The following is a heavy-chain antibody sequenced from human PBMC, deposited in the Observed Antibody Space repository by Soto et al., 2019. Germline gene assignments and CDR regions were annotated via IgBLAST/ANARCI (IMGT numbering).Heavy chain of an antibody. CDR1: GGSISSSYW. CDR3: ARVSGSYYYGMDV. Sequence: SETLSLTCAVSGGSISSSYWWSWVRQPPGKGLEWIGEIYHSGSTNYNTSLKSRVTISVDRSKNQFSLKVTSVTAADTAVYYCARVSGSYYYGMDVWGQGTTVTVSS. CDR2: IYHSGST. J-gene: IGHJ6*02. V-gene: IGHV4-4*02.